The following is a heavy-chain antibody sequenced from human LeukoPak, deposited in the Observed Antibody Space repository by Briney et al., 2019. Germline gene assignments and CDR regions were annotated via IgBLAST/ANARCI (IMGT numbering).Heavy chain of an antibody. J-gene: IGHJ3*02. V-gene: IGHV4-39*01. CDR2: IYYSGST. Sequence: SETLSLTCTVSGGSISNISYYWGWIRQTPGKGLEWIGSIYYSGSTYYTPSLKSRATISVDTSKNQFSLKLSSVTAADTAVYYCARPDSGTYVARAFDIWGQGTLVSVSS. D-gene: IGHD1-26*01. CDR3: ARPDSGTYVARAFDI. CDR1: GGSISNISYY.